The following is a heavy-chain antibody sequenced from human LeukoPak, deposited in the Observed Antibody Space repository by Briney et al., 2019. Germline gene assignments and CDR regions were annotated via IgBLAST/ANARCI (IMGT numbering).Heavy chain of an antibody. CDR3: ARDGDYYYMDV. J-gene: IGHJ6*03. D-gene: IGHD3-16*01. CDR2: ISSSSGTI. Sequence: GGSLRLSCAASGFTFSSYSMNWVRQAPGKGLEWVSYISSSSGTIYYADSVKGRFTISRDNAKNSLYLQMNSLRAEDTAVYYCARDGDYYYMDVWGKGTTVTVSS. V-gene: IGHV3-48*01. CDR1: GFTFSSYS.